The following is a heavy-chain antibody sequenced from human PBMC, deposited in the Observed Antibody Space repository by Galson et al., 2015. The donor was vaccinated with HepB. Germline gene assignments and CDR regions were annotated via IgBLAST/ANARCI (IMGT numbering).Heavy chain of an antibody. D-gene: IGHD3-22*01. J-gene: IGHJ4*02. V-gene: IGHV3-30*18. CDR1: GFTFSSYG. CDR3: AKDGGGGVVILYYFDY. Sequence: SLRLSCAASGFTFSSYGMHWVRQAPGKGLEWVAVISYDGSNKYYADSVKGRFTISRDNSKNTLYLQMNSLRAEDTAVYYCAKDGGGGVVILYYFDYWGQGTLVTVSS. CDR2: ISYDGSNK.